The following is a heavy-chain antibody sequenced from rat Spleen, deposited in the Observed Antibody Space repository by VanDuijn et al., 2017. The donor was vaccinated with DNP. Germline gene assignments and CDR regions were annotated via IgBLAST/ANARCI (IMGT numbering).Heavy chain of an antibody. J-gene: IGHJ4*01. CDR3: ARVGDLHDGGDGDVLDG. CDR2: ISSDGVHA. V-gene: IGHV5-20*01. CDR1: GFTFSDYY. D-gene: IGHD1-12*02. Sequence: EVQLVESGGGLVQPGRSLKLSCAASGFTFSDYYMAWVRQAPAKGLEWVASISSDGVHAYYRGSVKGRFTISRDNAKNSLYLQMDSLRSEDTATYYCARVGDLHDGGDGDVLDGWGQGTSVTVSS.